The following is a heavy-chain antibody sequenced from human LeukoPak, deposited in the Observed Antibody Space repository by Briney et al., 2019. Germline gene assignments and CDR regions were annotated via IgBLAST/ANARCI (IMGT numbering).Heavy chain of an antibody. J-gene: IGHJ4*02. Sequence: PSETLSLTCAVSGGSISSSNWWSWVRQPPGKRLEWIGEIYHSGSTNYNPSLKSRVTISVDTSKNQFSLKLSSVTAADTAVYYCARLRGLYSSSSVAGDYWGQGTLVTVSS. CDR2: IYHSGST. CDR1: GGSISSSNW. D-gene: IGHD6-6*01. CDR3: ARLRGLYSSSSVAGDY. V-gene: IGHV4-4*02.